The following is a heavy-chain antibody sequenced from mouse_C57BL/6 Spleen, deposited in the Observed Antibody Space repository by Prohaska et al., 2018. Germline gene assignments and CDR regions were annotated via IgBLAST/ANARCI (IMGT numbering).Heavy chain of an antibody. J-gene: IGHJ2*01. CDR2: ISSGSSTI. CDR3: AKSGTGGYYFDY. V-gene: IGHV5-17*01. D-gene: IGHD4-1*01. Sequence: ESGGGLVKPGGSLKLSCEASGFTFSDYGMHWVRQAPEKGLEWVAYISSGSSTIYYADTVKGRFTISRDNAKNTLFLQMTSLRSEDTAMYYCAKSGTGGYYFDYWGQGTTLTVSS. CDR1: GFTFSDYG.